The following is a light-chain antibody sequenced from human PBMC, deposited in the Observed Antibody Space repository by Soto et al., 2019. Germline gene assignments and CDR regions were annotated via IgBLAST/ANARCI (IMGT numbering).Light chain of an antibody. J-gene: IGLJ2*01. CDR3: AAWDDSLSGVV. CDR1: SSNIGSNY. V-gene: IGLV1-47*01. Sequence: QSVLTQPPSASGTPGQRVTISCSGSSSNIGSNYVYWYQQLPGTVPQLLIYRNSEPPTWGPGRFSGSKSGTSASLAISGLRSEDEADYYSAAWDDSLSGVVFGGGTKLTVL. CDR2: RNS.